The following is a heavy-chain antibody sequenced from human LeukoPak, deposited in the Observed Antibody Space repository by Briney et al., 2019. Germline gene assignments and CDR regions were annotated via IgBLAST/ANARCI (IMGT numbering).Heavy chain of an antibody. CDR1: GFPFSNHP. J-gene: IGHJ4*02. Sequence: PGASLGLSCAASGFPFSNHPMSWVRQARGKGLEGVSSITDSGGATYYADSVKGRFTISRDNSKNTLYLQMNSLRADDTAVYYCARHNPIFAYWGQGTLVAVSA. CDR2: ITDSGGAT. CDR3: ARHNPIFAY. V-gene: IGHV3-23*01. D-gene: IGHD1-14*01.